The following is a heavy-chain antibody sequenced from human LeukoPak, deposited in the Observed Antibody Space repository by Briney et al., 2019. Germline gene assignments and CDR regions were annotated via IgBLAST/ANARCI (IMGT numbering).Heavy chain of an antibody. CDR1: GFTFSSYS. Sequence: PGGSLRLSCAASGFTFSSYSMNWVRQAPGKGLEWVSSISSSSSYIYYADSVKGRFTISRDNAKNSLYLRMNSLRAEDTAVYYCARAGQQLVRTEIPNEYWGQGTLVTVSS. J-gene: IGHJ4*02. V-gene: IGHV3-21*01. CDR2: ISSSSSYI. CDR3: ARAGQQLVRTEIPNEY. D-gene: IGHD6-13*01.